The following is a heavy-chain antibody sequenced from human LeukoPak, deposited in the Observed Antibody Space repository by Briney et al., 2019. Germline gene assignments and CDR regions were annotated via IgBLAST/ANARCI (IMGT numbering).Heavy chain of an antibody. J-gene: IGHJ4*02. CDR3: AKEHFDSSGSSSSHLKIDY. V-gene: IGHV3-30*18. CDR1: GFTFSSYG. CDR2: ISYDGSNK. Sequence: PGGSLRLSCAASGFTFSSYGMHWVRQAPGKGLEWVAVISYDGSNKYYVDSVKGRFTISRDNSKNTLYLQMNSLRAEDTAVFYCAKEHFDSSGSSSSHLKIDYWGQGTLVTVSS. D-gene: IGHD3-22*01.